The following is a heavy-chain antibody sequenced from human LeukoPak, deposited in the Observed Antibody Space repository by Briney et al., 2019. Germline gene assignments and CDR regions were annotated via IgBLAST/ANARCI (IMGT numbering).Heavy chain of an antibody. V-gene: IGHV3-74*01. CDR1: GFTFSSYW. Sequence: PGGSLRLSCAASGFTFSSYWMHWVRQAPGKGLVWVSHTKSDGSGTSYADSVTGRFTISRDNAKNMLYLQMNSLRGEDSAVYNCARDFVYSHDNWGQGTLVTVSS. J-gene: IGHJ4*02. CDR3: ARDFVYSHDN. D-gene: IGHD4-11*01. CDR2: TKSDGSGT.